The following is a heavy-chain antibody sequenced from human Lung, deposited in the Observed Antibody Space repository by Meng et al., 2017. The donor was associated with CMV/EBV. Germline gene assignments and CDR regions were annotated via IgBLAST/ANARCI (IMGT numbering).Heavy chain of an antibody. J-gene: IGHJ4*02. CDR3: ATDLYYDGSGLRDY. CDR1: FTIRNAC. D-gene: IGHD3-22*01. CDR2: IIGEADGGPT. Sequence: FTIRNACMSWVRQSEREGLEWVGSIIGEADGGPTHRAEPVKGTFPISRDDSKNTLYLQMNSLLTEDTAMYYCATDLYYDGSGLRDYWGRGTLVTVSS. V-gene: IGHV3-15*01.